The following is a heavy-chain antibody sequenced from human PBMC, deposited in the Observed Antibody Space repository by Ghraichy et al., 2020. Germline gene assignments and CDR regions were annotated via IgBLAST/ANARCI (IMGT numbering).Heavy chain of an antibody. Sequence: SETLSLTCTVSGGSIRNGDYYWSWIRQPPGKGLEWIGYIYYSGSTYYNPSLKSRVSISVDTSKNQFSLKLSSVTAAATAMYSCARATYNDDFPYYMDVWGKGTTVTVSS. CDR3: ARATYNDDFPYYMDV. CDR1: GGSIRNGDYY. CDR2: IYYSGST. V-gene: IGHV4-30-4*01. D-gene: IGHD3/OR15-3a*01. J-gene: IGHJ6*03.